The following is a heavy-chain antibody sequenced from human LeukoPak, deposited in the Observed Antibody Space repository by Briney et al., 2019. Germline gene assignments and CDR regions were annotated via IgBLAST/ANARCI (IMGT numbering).Heavy chain of an antibody. V-gene: IGHV4-34*01. D-gene: IGHD3-10*01. CDR2: INHSGST. J-gene: IGHJ5*02. CDR1: GGSFSGYY. Sequence: SETLSLTCAVYGGSFSGYYWSWIRQPPGKGLEWIGEINHSGSTNYNPSLKSRVTISVDTSKNQFSLKLSSVTAADTAVYYCARVGYYYGSGSYVNWFDPWGQGTLVTVSS. CDR3: ARVGYYYGSGSYVNWFDP.